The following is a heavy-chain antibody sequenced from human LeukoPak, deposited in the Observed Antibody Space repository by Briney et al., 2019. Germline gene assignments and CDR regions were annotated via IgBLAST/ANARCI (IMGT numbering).Heavy chain of an antibody. V-gene: IGHV3-30*02. CDR3: AKTSDPSFPESTYYYYMDV. CDR2: IRYGGSHE. CDR1: EFTFSNYG. J-gene: IGHJ6*03. Sequence: GGSLRLSCAASEFTFSNYGMHWVRQAPGKGLEWVAFIRYGGSHEYYADSVRGRFTISRDNSKNTLYLQMNSLRPEDSAVYYCAKTSDPSFPESTYYYYMDVWGKGTTVTVSS.